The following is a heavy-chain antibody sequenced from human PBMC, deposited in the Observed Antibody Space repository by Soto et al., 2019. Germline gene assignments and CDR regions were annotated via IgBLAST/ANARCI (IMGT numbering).Heavy chain of an antibody. Sequence: GESLKISCKGSGYSFTSYWISWVRQMPGKGLEWMGRIDPSDSYTNYSPSFQGHVTISADKSISTAYLQWSSLKASDTAIYYCARPRYDILTGYYPKHYFAYYGMDVWGQGTTVTVSS. J-gene: IGHJ6*02. CDR3: ARPRYDILTGYYPKHYFAYYGMDV. CDR2: IDPSDSYT. V-gene: IGHV5-10-1*01. D-gene: IGHD3-9*01. CDR1: GYSFTSYW.